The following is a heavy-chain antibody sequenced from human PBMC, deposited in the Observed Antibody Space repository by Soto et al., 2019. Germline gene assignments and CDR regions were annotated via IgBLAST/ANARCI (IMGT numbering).Heavy chain of an antibody. J-gene: IGHJ5*02. CDR1: GGSISSGGYS. Sequence: QLQLQESGSGLVRPSQTLSLTCAVSGGSISSGGYSWNWIRQPPGKGLEWFGYIYHSGSTLYNPSLKSRVTISVDKSKNQFSLKLSSVTAADTAVYYCARDRLEGNWFDPWGQGTLVTVSS. V-gene: IGHV4-30-2*01. CDR3: ARDRLEGNWFDP. CDR2: IYHSGST.